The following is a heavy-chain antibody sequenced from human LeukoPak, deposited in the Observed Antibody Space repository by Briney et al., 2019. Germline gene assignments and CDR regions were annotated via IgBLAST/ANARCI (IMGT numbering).Heavy chain of an antibody. D-gene: IGHD2-15*01. V-gene: IGHV4-61*02. CDR1: GGSISSGSYY. CDR3: ARDSVVVAATNWFDP. Sequence: PSQTLSLTCTVPGGSISSGSYYWSWIRQPAGKGLEWIGRIYTSGSTNYNPSLKSRVTISVDTSKNQFSLKLSSVTAADTAVYYCARDSVVVAATNWFDPWGQGTLVTASS. CDR2: IYTSGST. J-gene: IGHJ5*02.